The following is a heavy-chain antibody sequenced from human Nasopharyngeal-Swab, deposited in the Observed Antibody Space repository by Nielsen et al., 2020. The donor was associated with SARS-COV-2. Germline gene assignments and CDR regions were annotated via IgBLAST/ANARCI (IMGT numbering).Heavy chain of an antibody. CDR3: ANLIFGDAFDI. V-gene: IGHV3-30*18. CDR1: GFTFSSYG. J-gene: IGHJ3*02. Sequence: LNISCAASGFTFSSYGMHWVRQAPGKGLEWVAVISYDGSNKYYADSVKGRFTISRDNSKNTLYLQMNSLRAEDTAVYYCANLIFGDAFDIWGQGTMVTVSS. CDR2: ISYDGSNK. D-gene: IGHD3-3*01.